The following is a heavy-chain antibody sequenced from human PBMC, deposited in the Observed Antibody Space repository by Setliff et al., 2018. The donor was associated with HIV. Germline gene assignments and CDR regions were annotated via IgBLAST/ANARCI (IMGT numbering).Heavy chain of an antibody. CDR1: GLTFSNYW. J-gene: IGHJ4*02. CDR2: IDSDGSDT. CDR3: ARDLGGYCSGGGCYD. D-gene: IGHD2-15*01. Sequence: GGSLRLSCAASGLTFSNYWMHWVRQAPGKGLEWVSRIDSDGSDTNYADSVRGRFTISRDNAKNTVYLQLTSLRAEDTAVYYCARDLGGYCSGGGCYDWGQGTLVTVSS. V-gene: IGHV3-74*01.